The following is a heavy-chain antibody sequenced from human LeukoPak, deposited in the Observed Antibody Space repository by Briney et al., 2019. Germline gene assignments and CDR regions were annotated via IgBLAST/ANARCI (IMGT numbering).Heavy chain of an antibody. V-gene: IGHV3-23*01. CDR3: AHIYYHGSESYGDF. J-gene: IGHJ4*02. CDR2: ISGSGWTT. Sequence: GGSLRLSCAASGFTFSSYWMSWVRQAPGKGLEWVSGISGSGWTTYYADSVKGRFTISRDNSKSTVYLQMNTLRAEDTAVYYCAHIYYHGSESYGDFWGQGTLVTVSS. D-gene: IGHD3-10*01. CDR1: GFTFSSYW.